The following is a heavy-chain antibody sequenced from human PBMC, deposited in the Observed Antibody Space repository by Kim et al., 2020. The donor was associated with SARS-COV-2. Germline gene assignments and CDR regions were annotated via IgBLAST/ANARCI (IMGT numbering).Heavy chain of an antibody. CDR3: ASTGVIRQQLVIFNWFDP. CDR2: IIPIFGTA. D-gene: IGHD6-13*01. V-gene: IGHV1-69*13. CDR1: GGTFSSYA. J-gene: IGHJ5*02. Sequence: SVKVSCKASGGTFSSYAISWVRQAPGQGLEWMGGIIPIFGTANYAQKFQGRVTITADESTSTAYMELSSLRSEDTAVYYCASTGVIRQQLVIFNWFDPWGQGTLVTVSS.